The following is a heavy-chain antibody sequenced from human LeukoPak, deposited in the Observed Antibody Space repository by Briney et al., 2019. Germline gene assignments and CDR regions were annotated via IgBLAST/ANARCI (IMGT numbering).Heavy chain of an antibody. CDR3: ARRRVLDASFDY. J-gene: IGHJ4*02. CDR1: GFTVSNNY. D-gene: IGHD3-16*01. Sequence: GGSLRLSCAASGFTVSNNYMSWVRQAPGKGLEWVSVIYSGDNTYYVESVKGRFTISRDNSKNTPFLQMNRLRAEDTAVYYCARRRVLDASFDYWGQGTLVTVSS. CDR2: IYSGDNT. V-gene: IGHV3-66*02.